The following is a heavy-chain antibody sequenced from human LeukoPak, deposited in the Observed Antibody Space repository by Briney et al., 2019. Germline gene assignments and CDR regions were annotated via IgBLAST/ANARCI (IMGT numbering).Heavy chain of an antibody. D-gene: IGHD5-12*01. CDR2: VYYGGST. CDR3: ARGGIRGYSAFDNLDF. Sequence: PSETLSLTCAGSGASINDFYWTWIRQPPGKGLEWIGYVYYGGSTNYNPSLKSRVSMSVDTSKNQFSLTLTSVTVADTAFYYCARGGIRGYSAFDNLDFWGLGTHVTVSS. V-gene: IGHV4-59*01. CDR1: GASINDFY. J-gene: IGHJ4*02.